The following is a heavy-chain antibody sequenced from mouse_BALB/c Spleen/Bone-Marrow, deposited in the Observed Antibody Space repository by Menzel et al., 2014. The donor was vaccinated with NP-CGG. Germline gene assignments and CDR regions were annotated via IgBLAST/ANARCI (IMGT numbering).Heavy chain of an antibody. J-gene: IGHJ2*01. Sequence: EVKLVESGAELVKPGASVKLSCTASGFNIKDTYMHRVKQRPEQGLEWIGRIDPANGNTKYDPKFQGKATITADTSSNTAYLQLSSLTSEDTAVYYCARYYYGFYFDYWGQGTPLTVSS. CDR3: ARYYYGFYFDY. V-gene: IGHV14-3*02. CDR2: IDPANGNT. D-gene: IGHD1-1*01. CDR1: GFNIKDTY.